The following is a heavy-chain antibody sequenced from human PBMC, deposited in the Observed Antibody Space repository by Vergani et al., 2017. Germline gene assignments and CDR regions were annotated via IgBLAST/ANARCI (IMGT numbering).Heavy chain of an antibody. J-gene: IGHJ3*02. CDR3: ARGLRVGATGAFDI. Sequence: QVQLVQSGAEVKKPGASVKVSCKASGYTFTGYYMHWVRQAPGQGLEWMGWINPNSGGTNYAQKIQGRVTMTRDRSISTAYMELSRLRSDDTAVYYCARGLRVGATGAFDIWGQGTMVTVSS. D-gene: IGHD1-26*01. V-gene: IGHV1-2*02. CDR1: GYTFTGYY. CDR2: INPNSGGT.